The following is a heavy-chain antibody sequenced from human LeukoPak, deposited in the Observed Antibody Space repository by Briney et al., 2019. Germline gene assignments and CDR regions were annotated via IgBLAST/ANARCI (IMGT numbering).Heavy chain of an antibody. CDR2: ITSSGSST. D-gene: IGHD2-15*01. J-gene: IGHJ6*02. V-gene: IGHV3-64*01. CDR3: ARDHWYCSGGRCYSDYYFYGMDV. CDR1: GFIFYSYA. Sequence: PGGSLRLSCAASGFIFYSYAMHWVRQAPGRGLEYVSAITSSGSSTFYANSVKGRFTISRDNSKNTLYLQMGSLRAEDMAVYYCARDHWYCSGGRCYSDYYFYGMDVWGQGTTVTVSS.